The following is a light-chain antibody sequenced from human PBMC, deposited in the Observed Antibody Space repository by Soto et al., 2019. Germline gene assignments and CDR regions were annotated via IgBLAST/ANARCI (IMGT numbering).Light chain of an antibody. CDR1: GSDIGSYNL. V-gene: IGLV2-23*01. Sequence: QSALTQPASLSGSPGQSITISCTGTGSDIGSYNLVSWYQQYPGKVPRLLIYEAIKRPSGISDRFSASKSGVTASLTISGLQAEDEADYYCCSFASNSPLVFGGGTKLTVL. CDR3: CSFASNSPLV. CDR2: EAI. J-gene: IGLJ3*02.